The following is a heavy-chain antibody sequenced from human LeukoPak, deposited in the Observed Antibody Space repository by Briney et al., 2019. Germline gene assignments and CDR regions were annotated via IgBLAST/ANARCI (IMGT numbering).Heavy chain of an antibody. D-gene: IGHD3-3*01. CDR3: ASSITIFGVATNWFDP. Sequence: SETLSLTCTVSGGSISSRSYYWGWIRQPPGKGLEWIGSIYYSGSTYYNPSLKSRVTISVDTSKNQFSLKLSSVTAADTAVYYCASSITIFGVATNWFDPWGQGTLVTVSS. J-gene: IGHJ5*02. CDR2: IYYSGST. V-gene: IGHV4-39*01. CDR1: GGSISSRSYY.